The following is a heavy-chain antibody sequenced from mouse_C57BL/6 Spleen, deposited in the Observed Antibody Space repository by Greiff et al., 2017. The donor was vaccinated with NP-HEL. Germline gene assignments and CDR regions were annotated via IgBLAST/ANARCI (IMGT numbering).Heavy chain of an antibody. J-gene: IGHJ4*01. D-gene: IGHD2-4*01. CDR2: IYPGSGST. Sequence: VQLQQPGAELVKPGASVKMSCKASGYTFTSYWITWVKQRPGQGLEWIGDIYPGSGSTNYNEKFKSKATLTVDTSSSTAYMQLSSLTSEDSAVYYCARGYDYDVSYAMDYWGQGTSVTVSS. CDR1: GYTFTSYW. V-gene: IGHV1-55*01. CDR3: ARGYDYDVSYAMDY.